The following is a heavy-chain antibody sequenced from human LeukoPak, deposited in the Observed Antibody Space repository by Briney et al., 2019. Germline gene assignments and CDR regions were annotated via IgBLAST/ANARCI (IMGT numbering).Heavy chain of an antibody. CDR3: ARGSGYLETFDY. V-gene: IGHV3-30*02. CDR2: IRYDGSNK. J-gene: IGHJ4*02. Sequence: GGSLRLSYAASGFTFSSYGMHWVRQAPGRGLEWVAFIRYDGSNKYYADSVKGRFTISRDNSRNTLYLQMNSLRAEDTAVYYCARGSGYLETFDYWGQGTLVTVSS. D-gene: IGHD3-22*01. CDR1: GFTFSSYG.